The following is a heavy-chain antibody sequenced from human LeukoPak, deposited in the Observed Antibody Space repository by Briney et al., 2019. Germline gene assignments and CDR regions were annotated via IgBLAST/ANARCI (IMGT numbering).Heavy chain of an antibody. J-gene: IGHJ4*02. V-gene: IGHV1-46*01. CDR2: INPGAGTT. D-gene: IGHD5-12*01. CDR3: ARGGRGYSGAYRTFDS. Sequence: GASVKVSCKASGYTFTSHYLHWVRQAPGQGLEWMGIINPGAGTTSYAQKFQGRVTMTRDMSTSTVYMELNSLRSEDTAVYYCARGGRGYSGAYRTFDSWGQGTLVTVSS. CDR1: GYTFTSHY.